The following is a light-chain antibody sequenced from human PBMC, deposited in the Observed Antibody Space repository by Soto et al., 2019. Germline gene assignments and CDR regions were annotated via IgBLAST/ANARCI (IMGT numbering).Light chain of an antibody. CDR2: AAS. CDR1: QRISSY. V-gene: IGKV1-39*01. Sequence: DIQMTQSPSSLSASVGDRVTITCRASQRISSYLNWYQQKLGKAPKLLIYAASSLQRGVPSRFSGSGSGTDFTLTISSLQPEDFATYYCQQSYSTPLTFGGGTKVDIK. CDR3: QQSYSTPLT. J-gene: IGKJ4*01.